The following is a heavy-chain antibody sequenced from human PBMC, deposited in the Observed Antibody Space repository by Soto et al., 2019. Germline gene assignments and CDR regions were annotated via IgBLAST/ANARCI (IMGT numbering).Heavy chain of an antibody. Sequence: GESLKISCKGSGYSFTSYWIGWVRQMPGKGLEWMGIIYPGDSDTRYSPSFQGQVTISADKSISTAYLQWSSLKASDTAMYYCARLVAARPDAVIEKIRYYYYYYYMDVWGKGTTVTVS. CDR3: ARLVAARPDAVIEKIRYYYYYYYMDV. CDR2: IYPGDSDT. D-gene: IGHD6-6*01. CDR1: GYSFTSYW. V-gene: IGHV5-51*01. J-gene: IGHJ6*03.